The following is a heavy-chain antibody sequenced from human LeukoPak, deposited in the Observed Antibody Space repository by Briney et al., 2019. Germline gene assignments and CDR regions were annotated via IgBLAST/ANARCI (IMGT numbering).Heavy chain of an antibody. D-gene: IGHD6-13*01. Sequence: GGSLRLSCAASGFTFSSYGMHWVRQAPGKGLEWVAVISYDGSVKYYSDSVKGRFTISRDSSKNTLYLQMNSLRAEDTAVYYCAKEEQQLISHGFDYWGQGTLVTVSS. CDR1: GFTFSSYG. V-gene: IGHV3-30*18. J-gene: IGHJ4*02. CDR2: ISYDGSVK. CDR3: AKEEQQLISHGFDY.